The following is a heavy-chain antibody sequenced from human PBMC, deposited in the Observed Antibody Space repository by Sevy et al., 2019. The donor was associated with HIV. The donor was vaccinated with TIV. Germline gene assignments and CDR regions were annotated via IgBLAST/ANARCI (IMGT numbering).Heavy chain of an antibody. D-gene: IGHD2-2*01. J-gene: IGHJ6*02. CDR1: GFTFSDYA. CDR3: ANTINSGGGVVPAANYYYYGLDV. Sequence: GGSLRLSCAASGFTFSDYAMNWVRQAPGKGLEWVSAINGKGRSTLYTDSVEGRFTISRDNAKSTLYLEMNSLRVEDTAVYYCANTINSGGGVVPAANYYYYGLDVWGQGTTVTVSS. V-gene: IGHV3-23*01. CDR2: INGKGRST.